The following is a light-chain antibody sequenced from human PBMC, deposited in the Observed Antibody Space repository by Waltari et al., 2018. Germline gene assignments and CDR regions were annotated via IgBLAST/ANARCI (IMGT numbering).Light chain of an antibody. CDR2: EGS. CDR1: SSDVGSYNL. V-gene: IGLV2-23*01. J-gene: IGLJ2*01. CDR3: CSHAGRSTVV. Sequence: QSALTQPASVSGSPGQSITISCTGTSSDVGSYNLVSWYQQHPGKAPKIMIYEGSTRPSGVSNRCSGSKSGNTASLTIAGLRAEDEADFYCCSHAGRSTVVFGGGTKLTVL.